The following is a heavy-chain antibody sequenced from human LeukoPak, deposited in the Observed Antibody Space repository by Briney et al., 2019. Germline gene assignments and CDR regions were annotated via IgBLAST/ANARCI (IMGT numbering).Heavy chain of an antibody. D-gene: IGHD1-26*01. J-gene: IGHJ4*02. CDR1: GFTFSSYG. CDR2: IWYDGSNK. CDR3: AKDRRAVGALDY. V-gene: IGHV3-33*06. Sequence: PGRSLRLSCAASGFTFSSYGMHWVRQAPGKGLEWVAAIWYDGSNKYYADSVKGRFTISRDNSKNTLYLQMNSLRAEDTAVYYCAKDRRAVGALDYWGQGTLVTVSS.